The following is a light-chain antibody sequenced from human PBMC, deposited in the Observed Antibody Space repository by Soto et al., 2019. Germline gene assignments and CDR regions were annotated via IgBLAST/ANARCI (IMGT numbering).Light chain of an antibody. CDR1: QGISSW. Sequence: DIQMTQSPSSVSASVGDRVTITCRASQGISSWLAWYHQKPGKAPKLLIYDASSLESGVPSRFSGSGSGTEFTLTISSLQPDDFTTYYCQQYYSYSPLTFGGGTKVDIK. V-gene: IGKV1-5*01. CDR2: DAS. CDR3: QQYYSYSPLT. J-gene: IGKJ4*01.